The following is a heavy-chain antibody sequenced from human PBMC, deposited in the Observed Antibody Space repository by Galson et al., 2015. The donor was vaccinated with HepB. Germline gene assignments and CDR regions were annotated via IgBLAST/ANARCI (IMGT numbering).Heavy chain of an antibody. Sequence: SVKVSCKASGYIFTSKGISWVRQAPGQGLEWMGWISTNSGDTNYAQKFQGRVTMTTDASTSTAYVELRSLRSDDTAVYYCARDVDHRFDHWGQGTLVTVSS. J-gene: IGHJ4*02. CDR3: ARDVDHRFDH. V-gene: IGHV1-18*01. CDR1: GYIFTSKG. CDR2: ISTNSGDT.